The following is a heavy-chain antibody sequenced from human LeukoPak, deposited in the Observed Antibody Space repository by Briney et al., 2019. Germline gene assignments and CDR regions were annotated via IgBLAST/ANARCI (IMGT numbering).Heavy chain of an antibody. CDR3: AREFLASRRNWVDP. CDR1: GDSISHGTYY. V-gene: IGHV4-61*02. D-gene: IGHD6-6*01. Sequence: PSETLSLTCSVSGDSISHGTYYWSWIRQPAGQGLEWIGRIYTIGVTNYNPSLKTRVTISVDPSLNQFSLNLTSVTAADTAVYYCAREFLASRRNWVDPWGQGTLVTVSS. CDR2: IYTIGVT. J-gene: IGHJ5*02.